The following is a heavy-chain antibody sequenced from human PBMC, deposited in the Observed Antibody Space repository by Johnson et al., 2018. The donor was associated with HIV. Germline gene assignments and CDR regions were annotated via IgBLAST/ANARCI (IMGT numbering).Heavy chain of an antibody. CDR3: TRQPSLGYPRAFDI. V-gene: IGHV3-73*01. D-gene: IGHD5-18*01. Sequence: EVQLVASGGGLVKQGGSLRLSCAASGFTLSNAWMSWVRQAPGKGLVWVGHIKSKANSYATAYAASVKGRFTISRDDSKNTAYLQMNSLKTEDTGVYYCTRQPSLGYPRAFDIGGQGTMVTVSS. CDR2: IKSKANSYAT. J-gene: IGHJ3*02. CDR1: GFTLSNAW.